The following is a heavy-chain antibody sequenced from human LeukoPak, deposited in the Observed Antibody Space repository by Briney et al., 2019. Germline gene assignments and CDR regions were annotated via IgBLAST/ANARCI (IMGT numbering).Heavy chain of an antibody. CDR3: ARAPRGSGSYSDY. CDR2: ISSTSSYI. Sequence: PGGSLSRSCAASGFTFSTYSMIWVRQAPGKGLEWFSYISSTSSYIYYADSVKGRFTISRDNAKNSLYLQMNSLRAEDTAVFYCARAPRGSGSYSDYWGQGTLVTVSS. J-gene: IGHJ4*02. D-gene: IGHD1-26*01. V-gene: IGHV3-21*01. CDR1: GFTFSTYS.